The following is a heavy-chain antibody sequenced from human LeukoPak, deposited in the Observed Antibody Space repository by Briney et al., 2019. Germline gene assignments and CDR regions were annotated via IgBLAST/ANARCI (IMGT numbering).Heavy chain of an antibody. D-gene: IGHD6-13*01. CDR1: GFTFSDYY. Sequence: GGSLRLSCAASGFTFSDYYMSWIRQAPGKGLEWVSYISSSGSTIYYADSVKGRFTISRDNAKNSLYLQMNSLRAEDTAVYYCAKGKIAAAGTREGQFDYWGQGTLVTVSS. V-gene: IGHV3-11*01. CDR2: ISSSGSTI. J-gene: IGHJ4*02. CDR3: AKGKIAAAGTREGQFDY.